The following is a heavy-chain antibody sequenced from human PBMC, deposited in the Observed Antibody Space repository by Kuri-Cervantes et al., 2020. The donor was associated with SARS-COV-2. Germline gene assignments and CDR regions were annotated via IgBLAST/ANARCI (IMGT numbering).Heavy chain of an antibody. V-gene: IGHV4-59*01. D-gene: IGHD1-26*01. CDR2: IYYSGST. CDR3: ARVGGAGPFDY. CDR1: GGSFSGYY. Sequence: SQTLSLTCAVYGGSFSGYYWSWIRQPPGKGLEWIGYIYYSGSTNYNPSLKSRVTISVDTSKNQFSLKLSSVTAADTAVYYCARVGGAGPFDYWGQGTLVTVSS. J-gene: IGHJ4*02.